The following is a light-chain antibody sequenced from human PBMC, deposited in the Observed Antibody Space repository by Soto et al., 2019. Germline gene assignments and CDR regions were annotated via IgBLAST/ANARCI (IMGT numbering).Light chain of an antibody. Sequence: EIVLTQSPGTLSLSPGERATLSCRASQSLSKTYLAWYQQKPGQAPRLLIDGASSRATGTPDRLSGSGSGTDFTLTISRLEPEDFAVYYCQQYVRPPWTFGQGTKVDIK. J-gene: IGKJ1*01. CDR3: QQYVRPPWT. CDR2: GAS. CDR1: QSLSKTY. V-gene: IGKV3-20*01.